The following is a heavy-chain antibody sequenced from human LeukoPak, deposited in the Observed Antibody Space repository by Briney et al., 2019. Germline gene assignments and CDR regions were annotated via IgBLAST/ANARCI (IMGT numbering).Heavy chain of an antibody. Sequence: PSETLSLTCTVSGGSISSYYWSWIRQPAGKGLEWIGRIYTSGSTNYNPSLKSRVTISVDTSKNQSSLKLSSVTAADTAVYYCASHSLRFLAWPTFWGQGTLVTVSS. CDR3: ASHSLRFLAWPTF. CDR1: GGSISSYY. D-gene: IGHD3-3*01. J-gene: IGHJ4*02. CDR2: IYTSGST. V-gene: IGHV4-4*07.